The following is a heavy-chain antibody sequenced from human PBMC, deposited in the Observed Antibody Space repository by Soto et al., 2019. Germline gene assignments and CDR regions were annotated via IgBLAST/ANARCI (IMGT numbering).Heavy chain of an antibody. CDR1: GFTFSSYS. CDR3: ARDQGKVYYYYMDV. V-gene: IGHV3-48*01. Sequence: PGGSLRLSCAASGFTFSSYSMNWVRQAPGKGLEWVSYISSSSSTIYYADSVKGRFTISRDNAKNSLYLQMNSLRAEDTAVYYCARDQGKVYYYYMDVWGKGTTVTVSS. J-gene: IGHJ6*03. CDR2: ISSSSSTI.